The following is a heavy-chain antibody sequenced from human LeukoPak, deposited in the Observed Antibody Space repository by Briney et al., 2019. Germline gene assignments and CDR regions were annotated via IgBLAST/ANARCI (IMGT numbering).Heavy chain of an antibody. CDR2: ITTRANII. CDR1: GFNFGDYY. CDR3: ARGGDYVGVAARIDL. Sequence: PGGSLRLSCVASGFNFGDYYMSWIRQTPGKELEWIAYITTRANIIYHVDAVQGRFTVSADTAKNSLYLQMNNLRVEDTALYFCARGGDYVGVAARIDLWGRGTLVTVSS. D-gene: IGHD3-10*02. V-gene: IGHV3-11*01. J-gene: IGHJ5*02.